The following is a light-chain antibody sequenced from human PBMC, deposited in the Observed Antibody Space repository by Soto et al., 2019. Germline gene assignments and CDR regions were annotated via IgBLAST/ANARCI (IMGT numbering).Light chain of an antibody. CDR2: ENN. CDR1: SGSIASNY. V-gene: IGLV6-57*02. Sequence: NFMLTQPHSVSESPGKTVTISCTGSSGSIASNYVQWYQQRPGSAPTTVICENNQRPSGVPDRFSGSIDSSSNSASLTISGLKTEDEADYYCQSFDSSNQVFGGGTQLTVL. CDR3: QSFDSSNQV. J-gene: IGLJ3*02.